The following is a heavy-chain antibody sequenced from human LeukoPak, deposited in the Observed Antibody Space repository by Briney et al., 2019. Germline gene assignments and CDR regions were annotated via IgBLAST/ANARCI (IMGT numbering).Heavy chain of an antibody. CDR1: GYTFTSCD. Sequence: GASVKVSCRASGYTFTSCDVNWVRQATGQGLEWMGWMNPNSGNTGYAQKFQGRVTMTRNTSISTAYMELSSLRSEDTAVYYCARLRGGWFDPWGQGTLVTVSS. V-gene: IGHV1-8*01. J-gene: IGHJ5*02. CDR2: MNPNSGNT. CDR3: ARLRGGWFDP. D-gene: IGHD3-16*01.